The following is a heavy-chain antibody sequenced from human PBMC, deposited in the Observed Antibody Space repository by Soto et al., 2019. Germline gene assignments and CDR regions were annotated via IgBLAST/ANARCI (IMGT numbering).Heavy chain of an antibody. J-gene: IGHJ3*02. CDR1: GGSISSASYY. D-gene: IGHD2-21*01. Sequence: SETLSLTCTVSGGSISSASYYWGWIRQPPGKGLEWIGSIYYSGSTYYNPSLKSRVTKSVDTSKNQFSLKLSSVTAADTAVYYCARRWRTYCGGDCHGGAFDIWGQGTMVTVSS. CDR2: IYYSGST. CDR3: ARRWRTYCGGDCHGGAFDI. V-gene: IGHV4-39*01.